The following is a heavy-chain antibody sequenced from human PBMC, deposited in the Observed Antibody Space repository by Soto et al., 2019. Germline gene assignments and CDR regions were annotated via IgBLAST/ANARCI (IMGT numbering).Heavy chain of an antibody. D-gene: IGHD3-10*01. Sequence: QVPLVQSGAEVKKPGSSVTVSCKASGGTFSSYAIHWVRQAPGQGLEWMGGIIPMYGPAKYAQRIQCRVTITADESTTTVYMELTSLTSQDTAVYYCARVTSMVRGVIDNWFDPWGHGTLVTVSS. V-gene: IGHV1-69*01. CDR2: IIPMYGPA. J-gene: IGHJ5*02. CDR1: GGTFSSYA. CDR3: ARVTSMVRGVIDNWFDP.